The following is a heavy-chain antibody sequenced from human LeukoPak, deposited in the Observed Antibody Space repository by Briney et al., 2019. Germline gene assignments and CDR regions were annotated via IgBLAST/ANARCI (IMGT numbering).Heavy chain of an antibody. V-gene: IGHV3-74*03. CDR2: IYGDGSDT. J-gene: IGHJ3*01. CDR1: GFTFNTAW. Sequence: GGSLRLSCAASGFTFNTAWMHWVRQAPGKGLVWVSRIYGDGSDTTYADSVKGRFIISRDNAKNTLYLQMNSLRGDDTAVYYCATDSGHAFSFWGQGTMVTVSS. CDR3: ATDSGHAFSF. D-gene: IGHD3-10*01.